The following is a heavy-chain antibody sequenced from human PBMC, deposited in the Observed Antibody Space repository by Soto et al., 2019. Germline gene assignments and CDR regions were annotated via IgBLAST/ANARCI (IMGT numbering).Heavy chain of an antibody. Sequence: EVQLVESGGDLVQPGGSLRLSCAASGFSFSGHWMHWVRQVPGKGLEWVSRINTDGGNSAYADSVKGRFTISRDNAKNPLYLKMNGLRAEDTAVYYCAREAGYCSRTSCYRRAFDTWGQGTTVTVSS. V-gene: IGHV3-74*03. CDR2: INTDGGNS. CDR1: GFSFSGHW. D-gene: IGHD2-2*01. CDR3: AREAGYCSRTSCYRRAFDT. J-gene: IGHJ3*02.